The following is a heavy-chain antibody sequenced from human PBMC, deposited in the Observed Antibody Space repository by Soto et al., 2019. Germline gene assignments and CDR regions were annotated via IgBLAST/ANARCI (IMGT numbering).Heavy chain of an antibody. CDR2: IIPIFGRA. J-gene: IGHJ4*02. D-gene: IGHD6-25*01. CDR1: GGTFSSYT. V-gene: IGHV1-69*12. CDR3: ARVQRLADFDC. Sequence: QVQLVQSGAEVKKPGSSVKVSCKASGGTFSSYTITWVRQAPGQGLEWMGGIIPIFGRANYAQKFQGRVTITADESTSTAYMELSSLRFEYTAVYYCARVQRLADFDCWGQGTLVTVSS.